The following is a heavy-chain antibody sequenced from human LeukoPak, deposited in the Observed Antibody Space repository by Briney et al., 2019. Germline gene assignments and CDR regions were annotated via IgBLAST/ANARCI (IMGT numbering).Heavy chain of an antibody. Sequence: PGGSLRPSCAGSGFTFSSYEMNCVRQAPGKGLEWVSYISSSGSTIYYADSVKGPFTISRDNARNSLYLQMNSLRAEDTALYYCAREPEYSSGWLIGADAFHIWGQGGMLSVSS. CDR3: AREPEYSSGWLIGADAFHI. D-gene: IGHD6-19*01. CDR1: GFTFSSYE. J-gene: IGHJ3*02. CDR2: ISSSGSTI. V-gene: IGHV3-48*03.